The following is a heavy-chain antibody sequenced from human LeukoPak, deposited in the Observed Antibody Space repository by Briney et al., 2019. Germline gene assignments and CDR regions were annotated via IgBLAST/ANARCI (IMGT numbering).Heavy chain of an antibody. CDR2: ISASGGTT. Sequence: GGSLRLSCAASGFTFNNYAMSWVRQAPGKGLEWVSAISASGGTTYYADSVKGRFTISRDNSENTLFLQMNSLRAEDTAVYYCAKDPREYCSSTSCPNWFDSWGQGTLVTVSS. CDR3: AKDPREYCSSTSCPNWFDS. CDR1: GFTFNNYA. D-gene: IGHD2-2*01. V-gene: IGHV3-23*01. J-gene: IGHJ5*01.